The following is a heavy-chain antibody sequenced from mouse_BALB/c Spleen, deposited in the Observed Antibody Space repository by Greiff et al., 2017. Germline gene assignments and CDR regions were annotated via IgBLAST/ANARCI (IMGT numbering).Heavy chain of an antibody. Sequence: VKLQQPGAELVRPGASVKLSCKASGYTFTSYWINWVKQRPGQGLEWIGNIYPSDSYTNYNQKFKDKATLTVDKSSSTAYMQLSSPTSEDSAVYYCTRSGGNYDYAMDYWGQGTSVTVSS. J-gene: IGHJ4*01. CDR3: TRSGGNYDYAMDY. CDR1: GYTFTSYW. V-gene: IGHV1-69*02. CDR2: IYPSDSYT. D-gene: IGHD2-1*01.